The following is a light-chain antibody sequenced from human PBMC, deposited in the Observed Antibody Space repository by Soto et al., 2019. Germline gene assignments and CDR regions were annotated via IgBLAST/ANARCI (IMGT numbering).Light chain of an antibody. CDR1: QGISSD. CDR3: QQFKSYPIT. J-gene: IGKJ5*01. CDR2: AAS. V-gene: IGKV1-9*01. Sequence: DLPFTRSPSFPSDPVGDRVTLPFRASQGISSDLAWYQQNPGKDPKLLIYAASTLQNGVPSTFSGSGSGTEFTLTISSLQPEEFGTYYCQQFKSYPITFGQGTRLEIK.